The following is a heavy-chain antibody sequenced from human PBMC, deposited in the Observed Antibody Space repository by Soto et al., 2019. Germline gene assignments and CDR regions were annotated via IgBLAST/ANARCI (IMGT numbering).Heavy chain of an antibody. CDR3: ASLSSSSSGLGGYYYYYYMDV. D-gene: IGHD6-6*01. CDR1: GFTFSSYW. Sequence: GSLRLSCAASGFTFSSYWMSWVRQAPGKGLEWVANIKQDGSEKYYVDSVKGRFTISRDNAKNSLYLQMNSLRAEDTAVYYCASLSSSSSGLGGYYYYYYMDVWGKGTTVTVSS. J-gene: IGHJ6*03. V-gene: IGHV3-7*01. CDR2: IKQDGSEK.